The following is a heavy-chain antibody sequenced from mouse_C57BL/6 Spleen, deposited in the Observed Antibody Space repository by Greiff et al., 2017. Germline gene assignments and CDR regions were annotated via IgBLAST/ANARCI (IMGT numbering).Heavy chain of an antibody. V-gene: IGHV1-80*01. Sequence: QVHVKQSGAELVKPGASVKISCKASGYAFSSYWMNWVKQRPGKGLEWIGQIYPGDGDTNYNGKFKGKATLTADKSSSTAYMQLSSLTSEDSAVYFCARATMVTTGGRAMDYWGQGTSVTVSS. CDR2: IYPGDGDT. CDR1: GYAFSSYW. D-gene: IGHD2-2*01. J-gene: IGHJ4*01. CDR3: ARATMVTTGGRAMDY.